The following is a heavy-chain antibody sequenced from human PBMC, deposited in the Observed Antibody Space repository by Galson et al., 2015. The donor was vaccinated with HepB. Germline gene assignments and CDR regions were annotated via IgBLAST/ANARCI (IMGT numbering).Heavy chain of an antibody. J-gene: IGHJ2*01. Sequence: SLRLSCAASGFTFSSYSMNWVRQAPGKGLEWVSYISSSSSTIYYADSVKGRFTISRDNAKNSLYLQMNSLRAEDTAVYYCARDIIVGAIDWYFDLWGRGTLVTVSS. D-gene: IGHD1-26*01. CDR1: GFTFSSYS. CDR2: ISSSSSTI. V-gene: IGHV3-48*04. CDR3: ARDIIVGAIDWYFDL.